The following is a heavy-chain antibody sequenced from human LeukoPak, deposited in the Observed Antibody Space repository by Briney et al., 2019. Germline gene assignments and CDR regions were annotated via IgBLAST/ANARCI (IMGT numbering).Heavy chain of an antibody. Sequence: GGSLRLSCAASGFTFSNHAMSWVRQAPGKGLEWVSRIGAGGSNTYHADSVKGRFTISRDSSKNTLYLQMNSLRAEDTAVHYCAKTSLHYSSSWPFDPWGQGTLVTVSS. CDR1: GFTFSNHA. CDR2: IGAGGSNT. V-gene: IGHV3-23*01. D-gene: IGHD6-13*01. CDR3: AKTSLHYSSSWPFDP. J-gene: IGHJ5*02.